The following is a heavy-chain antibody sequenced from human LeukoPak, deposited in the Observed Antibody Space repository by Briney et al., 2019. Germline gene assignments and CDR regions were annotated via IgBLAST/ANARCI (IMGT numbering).Heavy chain of an antibody. J-gene: IGHJ6*02. D-gene: IGHD2-15*01. CDR3: ARDPPRIVVVVAATNYYGMDV. CDR2: ISAYNGNT. Sequence: GASVKVSCKASGYTFTSYGISWVRQAPGQGLEWMGWISAYNGNTNYAQKLQGRVTMTTDTSTSTAYMELRRLRSDDTAVYYCARDPPRIVVVVAATNYYGMDVWGQGTTVTVSS. CDR1: GYTFTSYG. V-gene: IGHV1-18*01.